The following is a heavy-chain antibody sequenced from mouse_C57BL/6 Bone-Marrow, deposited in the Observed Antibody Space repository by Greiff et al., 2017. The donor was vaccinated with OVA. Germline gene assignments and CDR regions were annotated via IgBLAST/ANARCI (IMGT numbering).Heavy chain of an antibody. CDR3: ARMGASYYSNYPFAY. Sequence: QVQLKPSGAELARPGASVKLSCKASGYTFTSYGISWVKQRTGQGLEWIGEIYPRSGNTYYNEKFKGKATLTADKSSSTAYMELRSLTSEDSAVYVCARMGASYYSNYPFAYWGQGTLVTVSA. V-gene: IGHV1-81*01. CDR2: IYPRSGNT. CDR1: GYTFTSYG. D-gene: IGHD2-5*01. J-gene: IGHJ3*01.